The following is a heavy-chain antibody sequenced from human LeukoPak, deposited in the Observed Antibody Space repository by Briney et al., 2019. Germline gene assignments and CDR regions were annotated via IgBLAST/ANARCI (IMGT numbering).Heavy chain of an antibody. CDR2: IYHSGST. V-gene: IGHV4-30-2*01. Sequence: SETLSLTCAVSGGSISSGGHSWSWIRQPPGKGLEWIGYIYHSGSTYYNPSLKSRVTISVDRSKNQFSLKLSSVTAADTAVYYCASHYCSGGSCQFDYWGQGTLVTVSS. D-gene: IGHD2-15*01. CDR3: ASHYCSGGSCQFDY. J-gene: IGHJ4*02. CDR1: GGSISSGGHS.